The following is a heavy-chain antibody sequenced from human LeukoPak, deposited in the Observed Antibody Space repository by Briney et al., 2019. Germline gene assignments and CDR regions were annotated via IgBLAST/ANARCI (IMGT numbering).Heavy chain of an antibody. Sequence: ASVKVSCKTSGYTFTGYYIHWVRQAPGQGLEWMGWINPISGVTNYAQKFQDRVTMTRATSISTAYMELSRLRSDDTAIYYCARDREHYFDYWGQGTLVTVSS. CDR3: ARDREHYFDY. V-gene: IGHV1-2*02. D-gene: IGHD1-26*01. CDR1: GYTFTGYY. CDR2: INPISGVT. J-gene: IGHJ4*02.